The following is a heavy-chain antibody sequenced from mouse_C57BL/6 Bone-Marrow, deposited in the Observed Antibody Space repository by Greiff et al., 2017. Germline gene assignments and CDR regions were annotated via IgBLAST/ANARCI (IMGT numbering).Heavy chain of an antibody. D-gene: IGHD1-1*01. J-gene: IGHJ2*01. V-gene: IGHV1-59*01. Sequence: VQLQQPGAELVRPGTSVKLSCKASGYTFTSYWMHWVKQRPGQGLEWIGVIDPSDSYTNYNQKFKGKATLTVDTSSSTAYMQLSSLTSEDSAVYYCARIYYYGSSRVYWGQGTTLTVSS. CDR1: GYTFTSYW. CDR3: ARIYYYGSSRVY. CDR2: IDPSDSYT.